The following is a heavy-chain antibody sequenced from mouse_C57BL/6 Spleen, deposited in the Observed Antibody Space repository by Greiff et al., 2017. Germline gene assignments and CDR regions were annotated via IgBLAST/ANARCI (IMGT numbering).Heavy chain of an antibody. V-gene: IGHV1-58*01. Sequence: EVQLQQSGAELVRPGSSVKMSCKTSGYTFTSYGISWVKRRPGQGLEWRGYYYIGNGYTEYNETFKGKATLTSDTSSSTAYLQLRRLTSVDSAIYACAISAGGSPYWYFVVWGTGTTVTVSS. CDR2: YYIGNGYT. CDR1: GYTFTSYG. D-gene: IGHD1-1*02. CDR3: AISAGGSPYWYFVV. J-gene: IGHJ1*03.